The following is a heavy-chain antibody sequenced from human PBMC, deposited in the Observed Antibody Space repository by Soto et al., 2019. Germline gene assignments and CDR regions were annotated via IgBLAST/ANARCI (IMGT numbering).Heavy chain of an antibody. CDR1: GFTFSSYD. Sequence: EVQLVESGGGLVQPGGSLRLSCAASGFTFSSYDMHWVRQATGKGLEWVSAIGTAGDTYYPGSVKGRFTISRENAKNSLYLQMNSLRAGDTAVYYCARVYASPSTIDYYYGMDVWGQGTTVTVSS. V-gene: IGHV3-13*01. D-gene: IGHD1-26*01. CDR3: ARVYASPSTIDYYYGMDV. J-gene: IGHJ6*02. CDR2: IGTAGDT.